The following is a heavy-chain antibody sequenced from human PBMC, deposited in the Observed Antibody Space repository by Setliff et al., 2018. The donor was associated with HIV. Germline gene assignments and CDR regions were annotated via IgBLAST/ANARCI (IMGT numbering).Heavy chain of an antibody. V-gene: IGHV3-21*01. CDR1: GFTFSSYS. CDR3: AREGPTVTTRYFHH. D-gene: IGHD4-17*01. CDR2: ITSSTYI. J-gene: IGHJ1*01. Sequence: GGSLRLSCAASGFTFSSYSMNWVRQAPGKGLEWVSSITSSTYIYYADSVKGRFTISRDNAKNSLYLQMNSLRAEDTAVYYCAREGPTVTTRYFHHWGQGTLVTVSS.